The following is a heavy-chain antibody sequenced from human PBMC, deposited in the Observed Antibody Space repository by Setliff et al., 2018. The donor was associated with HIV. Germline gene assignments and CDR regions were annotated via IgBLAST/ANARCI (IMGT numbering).Heavy chain of an antibody. V-gene: IGHV1-69*05. J-gene: IGHJ3*02. D-gene: IGHD1-26*01. CDR3: ARGQSQGYAYSGSYGAFDI. CDR1: GGTFSSYA. Sequence: KVSCKASGGTFSSYAVNWVRQAPGQGLEWMGGIIPMFGTRNYAQKFQGRVTITTDESTSTAYMELSSLRSEDTALYYCARGQSQGYAYSGSYGAFDIWGQGTMVTV. CDR2: IIPMFGTR.